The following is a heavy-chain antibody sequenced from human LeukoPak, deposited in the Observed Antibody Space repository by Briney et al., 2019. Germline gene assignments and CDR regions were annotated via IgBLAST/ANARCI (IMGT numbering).Heavy chain of an antibody. CDR1: GGSISSSSYY. D-gene: IGHD3-3*01. CDR2: IYYSGST. V-gene: IGHV4-39*07. J-gene: IGHJ4*02. CDR3: ARDDFWSGYFKPNDY. Sequence: PSETLSLTCTASGGSISSSSYYWGWIRQPPGKGLEWIGSIYYSGSTYYNPSLKSRVTISVDTSKNQFSLKLSSVTAADTAVYYCARDDFWSGYFKPNDYWGQGTLVTVSS.